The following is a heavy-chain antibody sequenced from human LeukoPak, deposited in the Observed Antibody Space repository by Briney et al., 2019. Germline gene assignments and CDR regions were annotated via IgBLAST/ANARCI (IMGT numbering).Heavy chain of an antibody. J-gene: IGHJ5*02. Sequence: KPSETLTLTCAIFGYSITSGFSWGWIRQPPGKGLEWIGTISHSGSTDYKSTLESRLTISMDTSKNQFSLRLTSVTAADTAVYCCAREGAVPGIDPWGQRTLVTVSS. D-gene: IGHD1-14*01. CDR2: ISHSGST. V-gene: IGHV4-38-2*02. CDR1: GYSITSGFS. CDR3: AREGAVPGIDP.